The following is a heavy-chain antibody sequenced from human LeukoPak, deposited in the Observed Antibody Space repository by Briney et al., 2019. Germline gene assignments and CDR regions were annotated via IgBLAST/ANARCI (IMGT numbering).Heavy chain of an antibody. J-gene: IGHJ3*02. CDR3: ASSRYSGSSGDAFDI. Sequence: SETLSLTCTVSGGSVSSGSYFWSWIRQPPGKGLEWIGYIYYSGSTNYNPSLKSRVTISVDTSKNQFSLKLSSVTAADTAVYYCASSRYSGSSGDAFDIWGQGTMVTVSS. CDR2: IYYSGST. V-gene: IGHV4-61*01. CDR1: GGSVSSGSYF. D-gene: IGHD1-26*01.